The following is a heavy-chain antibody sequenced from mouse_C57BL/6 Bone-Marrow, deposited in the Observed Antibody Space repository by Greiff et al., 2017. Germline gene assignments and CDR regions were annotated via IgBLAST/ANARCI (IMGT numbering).Heavy chain of an antibody. CDR2: ISYDGSN. Sequence: EVQLQESGPGLVKPSQSLSLTCSVTGYSITSGYYWNWIRQFPGNKLEWMGYISYDGSNNYNPSLKNRIPITRDTSKNQFFLKLNSVTTEDTATYYCARDAMVTPTAYYYAMDYWGQGTSVTVSS. V-gene: IGHV3-6*01. CDR1: GYSITSGYY. D-gene: IGHD2-2*01. CDR3: ARDAMVTPTAYYYAMDY. J-gene: IGHJ4*01.